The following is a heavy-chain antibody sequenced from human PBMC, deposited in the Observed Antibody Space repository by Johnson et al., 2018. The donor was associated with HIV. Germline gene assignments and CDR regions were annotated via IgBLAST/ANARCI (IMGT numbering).Heavy chain of an antibody. V-gene: IGHV3-30*02. Sequence: QVQLVESGGGVVQPGGSLRLSCAASGFTFSDYGMHWVRQAPGKGLEWVSFIHYDGTNKYSPDSVKGRFTIARDNSKNTLYLQMNSLRAEDTAVYYCARAPGAGYRYGVLDWGQGTMVTVSS. CDR2: IHYDGTNK. J-gene: IGHJ3*01. D-gene: IGHD5-18*01. CDR3: ARAPGAGYRYGVLD. CDR1: GFTFSDYG.